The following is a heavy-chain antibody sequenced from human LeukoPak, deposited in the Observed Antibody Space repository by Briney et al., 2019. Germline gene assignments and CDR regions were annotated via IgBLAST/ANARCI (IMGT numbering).Heavy chain of an antibody. Sequence: GGSLRLSCAASGFTFSPYAMHWVRQAPGKGLEWVAVISYDGTNKYYADSVKGRFTISRDNSKNTLYLQMDSLRAEDTALYYCARDRAVADYYFDCWGQGTLVTVSS. V-gene: IGHV3-30-3*01. CDR3: ARDRAVADYYFDC. D-gene: IGHD6-19*01. CDR1: GFTFSPYA. CDR2: ISYDGTNK. J-gene: IGHJ4*02.